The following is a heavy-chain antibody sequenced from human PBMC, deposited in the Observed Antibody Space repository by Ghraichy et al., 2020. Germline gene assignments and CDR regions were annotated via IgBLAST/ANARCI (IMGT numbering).Heavy chain of an antibody. D-gene: IGHD6-13*01. Sequence: ASVKVSCKASGYTFTDNYIHWVRQAPGQGLEWMGWIYPNSGGTNYAQNFQGRVTMTRDTSISTAYMELSSLTSDDTAIYYCAKDSNAGFLSSDYWGQGTLVTASS. CDR1: GYTFTDNY. J-gene: IGHJ4*02. CDR2: IYPNSGGT. CDR3: AKDSNAGFLSSDY. V-gene: IGHV1-2*02.